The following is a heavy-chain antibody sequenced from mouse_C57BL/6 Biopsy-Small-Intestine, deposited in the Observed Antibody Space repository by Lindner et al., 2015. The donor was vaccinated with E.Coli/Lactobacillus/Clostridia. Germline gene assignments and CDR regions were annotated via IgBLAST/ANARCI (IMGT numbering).Heavy chain of an antibody. V-gene: IGHV1-20*01. Sequence: SVKVSCKASGYSFTRYGITWVRQAPGQGPEWMGWISGYNGHTHYAQKFQGRVTMTTDTSTTTAYMELRSLRSDDTAVYXCVRVGPWVAETGTDPGDYWGQGALVTVSS. D-gene: IGHD1-1*01. CDR1: GYSFTRYG. CDR3: VRVGPWVAETGTDPGDY. CDR2: ISGYNGHT. J-gene: IGHJ4*01.